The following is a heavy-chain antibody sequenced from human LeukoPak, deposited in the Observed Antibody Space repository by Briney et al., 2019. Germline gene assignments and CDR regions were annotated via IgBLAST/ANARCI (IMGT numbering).Heavy chain of an antibody. D-gene: IGHD3-10*01. J-gene: IGHJ4*02. CDR2: ISSSSSTI. V-gene: IGHV3-48*03. CDR1: GFTFSSYE. Sequence: PGGSLRLSCAASGFTFSSYEMNWVRQAPGKGLEWVSYISSSSSTIYYADSVKGRFTISRDNAKNSLYLQMNSLRAEDTAVYYCAGGSGSYLDYWGQGTLVTVSS. CDR3: AGGSGSYLDY.